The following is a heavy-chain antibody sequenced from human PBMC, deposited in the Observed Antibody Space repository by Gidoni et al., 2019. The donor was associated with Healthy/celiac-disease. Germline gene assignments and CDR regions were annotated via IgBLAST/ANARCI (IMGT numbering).Heavy chain of an antibody. D-gene: IGHD6-13*01. CDR3: AKDKRPGAAAGLGLGYGMDV. Sequence: EVQLVESGGGLVQPGRSLRLSCAASGFTFDDYAMHWVRQAPGKGLEWVAGISWNSDSIGYADSVKGRFTIARDNAKNSLYLQMNSLRAEDTALYYCAKDKRPGAAAGLGLGYGMDVWGQGTTVTVSS. V-gene: IGHV3-9*01. CDR2: ISWNSDSI. CDR1: GFTFDDYA. J-gene: IGHJ6*02.